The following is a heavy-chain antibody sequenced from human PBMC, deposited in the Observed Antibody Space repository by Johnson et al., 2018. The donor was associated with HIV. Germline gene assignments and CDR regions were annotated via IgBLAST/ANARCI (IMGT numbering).Heavy chain of an antibody. J-gene: IGHJ3*02. Sequence: VLLVESGGGLVQPGGSLRLSCAASGITFSSYWMSWVRQAPGKGLEWVANIKQDGSETYYVDSVKGRFTISRDNAKNSLDLEMNSLRAEDTAVYYCARVAQSIAARPEAFDIWGQGTMVTVSS. CDR1: GITFSSYW. V-gene: IGHV3-7*05. CDR3: ARVAQSIAARPEAFDI. D-gene: IGHD6-6*01. CDR2: IKQDGSET.